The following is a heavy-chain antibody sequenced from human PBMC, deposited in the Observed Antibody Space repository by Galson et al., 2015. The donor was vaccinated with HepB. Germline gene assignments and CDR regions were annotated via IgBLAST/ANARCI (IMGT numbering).Heavy chain of an antibody. J-gene: IGHJ4*02. Sequence: SLRLSCAASGFTFSSYTMNWVRQAPGKGLEWVSSISSSSSYIYYADSVKGRFTISRDNAKNSLYLQMNSLRAEDTAVYYCAAFAGSDYWGQGTLVTVSS. CDR3: AAFAGSDY. CDR2: ISSSSSYI. CDR1: GFTFSSYT. V-gene: IGHV3-21*01. D-gene: IGHD3-3*02.